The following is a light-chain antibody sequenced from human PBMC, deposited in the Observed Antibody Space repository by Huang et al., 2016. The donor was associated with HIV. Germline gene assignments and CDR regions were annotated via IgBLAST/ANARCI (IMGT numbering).Light chain of an antibody. CDR2: DAS. J-gene: IGKJ3*01. V-gene: IGKV3-11*01. CDR1: QSVGNF. Sequence: DILLTQSPATLSLSPGARATLSCRASQSVGNFLAGFQQRPGQPPRLLLYDASTRATGGPVGVSGSGSNTDFTLTISSLEPEDFAVYYCQQRRSWPPFTFGPGTKVDIK. CDR3: QQRRSWPPFT.